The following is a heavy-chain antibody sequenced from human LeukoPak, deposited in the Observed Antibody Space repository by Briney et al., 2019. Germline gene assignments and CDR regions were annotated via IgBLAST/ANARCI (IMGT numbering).Heavy chain of an antibody. CDR1: GFTVSSNY. Sequence: GGSLRLSCAASGFTVSSNYMSWVRQAPGKGLEWVSVIYSGGSTYYADSVKGRFTISRDNAKNSLFLQMNSLRAEDTAVYYCSGDFASSWYEVYWGQGTLVTVSS. V-gene: IGHV3-53*01. CDR2: IYSGGST. J-gene: IGHJ4*02. D-gene: IGHD6-13*01. CDR3: SGDFASSWYEVY.